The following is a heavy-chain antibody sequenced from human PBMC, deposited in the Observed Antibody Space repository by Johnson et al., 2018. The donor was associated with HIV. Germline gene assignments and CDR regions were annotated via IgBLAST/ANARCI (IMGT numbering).Heavy chain of an antibody. Sequence: QVQLVESGGGVVQPGRSLRLSCAASGFTFSYYAMHWVRQAPGKGLEWMAVISYDGSNKYYADSVKGRFTISRDNSKNTLYLQMNSLRAEDTAVYYCARDPDSWGQGTMVTVSS. CDR2: ISYDGSNK. V-gene: IGHV3-30*04. CDR1: GFTFSYYA. CDR3: ARDPDS. J-gene: IGHJ3*01.